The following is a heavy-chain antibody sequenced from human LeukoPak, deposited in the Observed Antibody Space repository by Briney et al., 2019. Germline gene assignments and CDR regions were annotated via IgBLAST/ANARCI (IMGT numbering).Heavy chain of an antibody. CDR3: ARGDAFSGDH. CDR1: GFTFSNFW. J-gene: IGHJ4*02. Sequence: PGGSPRLSCAVSGFTFSNFWMSWVRQAPGRGLEWVANIHPEGNEKYHVESVKGRFTISRDNAKNSLFLQMNGLRVEDTAVYYCARGDAFSGDHWGQGTLVTDSS. CDR2: IHPEGNEK. V-gene: IGHV3-7*04.